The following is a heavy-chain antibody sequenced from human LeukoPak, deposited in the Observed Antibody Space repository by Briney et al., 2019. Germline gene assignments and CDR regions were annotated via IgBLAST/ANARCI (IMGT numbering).Heavy chain of an antibody. CDR2: IYTSGST. Sequence: PSETLSLTCTVSGGSISSYYWSWIRHPAGKGLEWIGRIYTSGSTNYNPSLKSRVTMSVDTSKNQFSLKLSSVTAADTAVYYCARRNGDYVSDAFDIWGQGTMVTVSS. CDR3: ARRNGDYVSDAFDI. D-gene: IGHD4-17*01. CDR1: GGSISSYY. J-gene: IGHJ3*02. V-gene: IGHV4-4*07.